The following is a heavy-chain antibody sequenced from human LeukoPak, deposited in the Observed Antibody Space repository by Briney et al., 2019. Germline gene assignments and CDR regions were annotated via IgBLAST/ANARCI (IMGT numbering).Heavy chain of an antibody. D-gene: IGHD6-13*01. J-gene: IGHJ4*02. CDR1: GFIFDDYG. V-gene: IGHV3-20*04. CDR2: INWNGRSI. Sequence: PGGSLRLSCAASGFIFDDYGMSWVRQVPGKGLEWVSGINWNGRSIGYADSVKGRFTISRDNAKNSLYLQMNSLRAEDTALYYCARATSSSWYLGGDYWGQGTLVTVSS. CDR3: ARATSSSWYLGGDY.